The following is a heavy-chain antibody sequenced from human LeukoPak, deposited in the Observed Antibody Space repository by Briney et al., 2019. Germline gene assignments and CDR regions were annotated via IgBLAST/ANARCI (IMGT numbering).Heavy chain of an antibody. Sequence: SETLSLTCDVSGYSISSGYQWAWIRQSPGKGLEWIGSIYHSGGAHYNPSLRSRVTISVETSKNQFSLKMSSVTAADTAVYYCARDPRWLTPDCTSTSCYENYFDPWGQGTLVTVSS. D-gene: IGHD2-2*01. CDR1: GYSISSGYQ. CDR3: ARDPRWLTPDCTSTSCYENYFDP. V-gene: IGHV4-38-2*02. CDR2: IYHSGGA. J-gene: IGHJ5*02.